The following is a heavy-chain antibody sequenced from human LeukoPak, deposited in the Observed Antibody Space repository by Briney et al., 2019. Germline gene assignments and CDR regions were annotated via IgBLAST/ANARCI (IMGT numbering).Heavy chain of an antibody. V-gene: IGHV3-23*01. CDR2: ISGSGGST. CDR1: GFTFSSYA. D-gene: IGHD7-27*01. J-gene: IGHJ4*02. CDR3: ARDLNWETY. Sequence: PGGSLRLSCAASGFTFSSYAMTWVRQAPEKGLEWVSAISGSGGSTYYADSVKGRFTISRDNAKNSLYLQMNSLRAEDTAVYYCARDLNWETYWGQGTLVSVSS.